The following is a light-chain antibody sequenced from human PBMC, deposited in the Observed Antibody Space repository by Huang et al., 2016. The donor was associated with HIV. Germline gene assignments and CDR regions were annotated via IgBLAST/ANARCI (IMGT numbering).Light chain of an antibody. CDR1: PGIGNF. V-gene: IGKV1-27*01. CDR2: AAS. J-gene: IGKJ2*01. Sequence: DIQMTQSPSSLSTSVGVTVTITCRASPGIGNFLAWYQQKPGKVPKLLIYAASTLHSGVPSRFAGSGSGTDYTLTISSLQPEDVATYYCQRYNNAPYTFGQGTKLDIK. CDR3: QRYNNAPYT.